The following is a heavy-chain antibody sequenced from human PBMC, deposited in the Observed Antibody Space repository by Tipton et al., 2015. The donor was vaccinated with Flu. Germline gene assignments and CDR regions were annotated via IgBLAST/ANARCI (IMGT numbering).Heavy chain of an antibody. CDR3: AGLGDSRGYYYYYGMDV. CDR2: IYPGDSDT. D-gene: IGHD3-22*01. V-gene: IGHV5-51*01. CDR1: GYSFTSYW. Sequence: QLVQSGAEVKKPGESLKISCKGSGYSFTSYWIGWVRQMPGKGLEWMGIIYPGDSDTRYSPSFQGQVTISADKSISTAYLQRSSLKASDTAMYYCAGLGDSRGYYYYYGMDVWGQGTTVTVSS. J-gene: IGHJ6*02.